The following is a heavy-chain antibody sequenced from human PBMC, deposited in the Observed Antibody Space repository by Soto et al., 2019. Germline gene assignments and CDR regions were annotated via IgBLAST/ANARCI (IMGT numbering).Heavy chain of an antibody. CDR1: GGSINTYH. CDR3: ARGGGPYTLFDY. V-gene: IGHV4-59*01. Sequence: SETLSLTCTVSGGSINTYHWSWRRQSPGKGLEWIGYIFYSGSTYYNPSLKSRVTISVDTSKNHFSLRLSSVDAADTAVYYCARGGGPYTLFDYWGQGILVTVSS. D-gene: IGHD3-16*01. J-gene: IGHJ4*02. CDR2: IFYSGST.